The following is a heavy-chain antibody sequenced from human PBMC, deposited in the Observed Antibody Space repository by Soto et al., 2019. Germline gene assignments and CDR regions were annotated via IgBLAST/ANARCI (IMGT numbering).Heavy chain of an antibody. CDR1: GFTFSSYA. J-gene: IGHJ4*01. Sequence: GGSLRLSCAASGFTFSSYAMAWVRQAPGKGLEWVSGVSGSGAITYYADSVKGRFTISRDYSKNTLYLQMSSLRAEDTAVYYCARDYGAGLSDYFDFGGHGTLVTGSS. V-gene: IGHV3-23*01. CDR3: ARDYGAGLSDYFDF. CDR2: VSGSGAIT. D-gene: IGHD4-17*01.